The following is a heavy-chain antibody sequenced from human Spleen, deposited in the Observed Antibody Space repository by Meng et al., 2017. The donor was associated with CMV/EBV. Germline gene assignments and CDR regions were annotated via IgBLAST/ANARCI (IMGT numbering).Heavy chain of an antibody. V-gene: IGHV1-2*02. Sequence: FSGYYTRWVRHAPGQGLEWLGWITPNTGATNYPQSFQGRVTITRDTSISTAYMDLSRLTSDDTAVYYCARGSPRRYNWIDGLDWFDPWGPGTLVTVSS. CDR2: ITPNTGAT. J-gene: IGHJ5*02. CDR3: ARGSPRRYNWIDGLDWFDP. D-gene: IGHD1-1*01. CDR1: FSGYY.